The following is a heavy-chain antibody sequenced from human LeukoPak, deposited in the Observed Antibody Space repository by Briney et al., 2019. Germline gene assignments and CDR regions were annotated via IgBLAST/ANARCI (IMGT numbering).Heavy chain of an antibody. CDR2: VYSGGTT. V-gene: IGHV3-53*01. D-gene: IGHD1-26*01. CDR3: AKEKTVGGTYYFDY. CDR1: GFTFSTNY. J-gene: IGHJ4*02. Sequence: GGSLRLSCAASGFTFSTNYMSWVRQAPGKGLEWVSLVYSGGTTYYADSVKGRFSISRDNSKNTLYLQMNGLRAEDTAVYYCAKEKTVGGTYYFDYWGQGTLVTVSS.